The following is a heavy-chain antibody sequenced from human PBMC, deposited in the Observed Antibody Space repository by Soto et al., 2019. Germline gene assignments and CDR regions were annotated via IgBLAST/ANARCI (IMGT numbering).Heavy chain of an antibody. J-gene: IGHJ4*02. Sequence: GGSLRLSCAASGFTFSSYAMHWFRQAPGKGLEWVAVISYDGSNKYYADSVKGRFTISRDNSKNTLYLQMNSLRAEDTAVYYCARDPDAIGYYDSSGYFFLPIYWGQGTLVIVSS. V-gene: IGHV3-30-3*01. D-gene: IGHD3-22*01. CDR3: ARDPDAIGYYDSSGYFFLPIY. CDR2: ISYDGSNK. CDR1: GFTFSSYA.